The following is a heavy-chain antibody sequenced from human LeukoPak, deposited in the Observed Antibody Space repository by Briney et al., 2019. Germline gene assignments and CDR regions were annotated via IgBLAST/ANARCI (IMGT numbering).Heavy chain of an antibody. V-gene: IGHV1-2*02. Sequence: ASVKVSCKASGYTFTGYYMHWVRQAPGQGLEWMAWINPNSGGTKYAQKFQGRVTMTRDTSISTAYMELSRLTSDDTAVYYCARDRNTVGRLGAFDIWGQGTMVTVSS. CDR1: GYTFTGYY. D-gene: IGHD1-26*01. CDR3: ARDRNTVGRLGAFDI. J-gene: IGHJ3*02. CDR2: INPNSGGT.